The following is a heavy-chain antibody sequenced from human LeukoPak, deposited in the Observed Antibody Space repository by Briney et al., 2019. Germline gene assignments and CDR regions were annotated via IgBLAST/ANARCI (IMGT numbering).Heavy chain of an antibody. CDR3: ARDRGTTVTTETDY. CDR1: GGSISSYY. CDR2: IYTSGST. D-gene: IGHD4-17*01. Sequence: SETLSLTCTVSGGSISSYYWSWIRQPARKGLDWMGRIYTSGSTNYNPSLKSRGTMSVDTSKNQFSLKLSSVTAADTAGYYCARDRGTTVTTETDYWGQGTLVTVSS. V-gene: IGHV4-4*07. J-gene: IGHJ4*02.